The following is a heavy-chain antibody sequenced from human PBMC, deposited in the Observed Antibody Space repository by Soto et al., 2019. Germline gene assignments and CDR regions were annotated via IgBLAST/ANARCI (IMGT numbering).Heavy chain of an antibody. J-gene: IGHJ4*02. Sequence: ASVKVSCKASGYTFTSYYMHWVRQAPGQGLEWMGWINLNDGGTNSPRKFQGRLTMTRDKSITTVYMELSRLRSDDTAVYFRVRDAPSHQSIFDLWGPGTLVTVSS. CDR2: INLNDGGT. V-gene: IGHV1-2*02. CDR3: VRDAPSHQSIFDL. D-gene: IGHD2-2*01. CDR1: GYTFTSYY.